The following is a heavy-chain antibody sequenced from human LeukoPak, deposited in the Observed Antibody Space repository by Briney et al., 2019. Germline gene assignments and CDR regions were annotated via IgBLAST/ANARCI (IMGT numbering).Heavy chain of an antibody. CDR1: GFTFSSYA. J-gene: IGHJ6*02. CDR2: ISGSGGST. V-gene: IGHV3-23*01. D-gene: IGHD3-10*01. Sequence: GGSLRLSCAASGFTFSSYAMSWVRQAPGKGLEWVSAISGSGGSTYYADSVKGRFTISRDNSKSTLYLQMNSLRAEDTAVYYCAKASGTGELLGYYYGMDVWGQGTTVTVSS. CDR3: AKASGTGELLGYYYGMDV.